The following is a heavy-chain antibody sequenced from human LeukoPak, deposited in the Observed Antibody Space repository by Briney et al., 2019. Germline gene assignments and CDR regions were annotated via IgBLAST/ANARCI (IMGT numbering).Heavy chain of an antibody. CDR2: ISSSSSTI. CDR1: GFTFSSYS. D-gene: IGHD2-2*02. J-gene: IGHJ3*02. CDR3: ARDRVYCSSTSCYKGDAFDI. Sequence: PGGSLRLSCAASGFTFSSYSMNWVRQAPGKGLEWVSYISSSSSTIYYADSVKGRFTISRDNAKNSLYLQMNSLRAEDTAVYYCARDRVYCSSTSCYKGDAFDIWGQGTMVTVSS. V-gene: IGHV3-48*01.